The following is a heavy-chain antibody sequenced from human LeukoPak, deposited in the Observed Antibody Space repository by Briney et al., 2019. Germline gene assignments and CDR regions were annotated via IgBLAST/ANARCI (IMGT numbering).Heavy chain of an antibody. Sequence: ASVKVSCKASGYTFTSYGISWVRQAPGKGLEWMGLVDPEDGETIYAEKFQGRVTITADTSTDTAYMELSSLRSEDTAVYYCATDLKKTDAFDIWGQGTMVTVSS. V-gene: IGHV1-69-2*01. CDR3: ATDLKKTDAFDI. CDR1: GYTFTSYG. CDR2: VDPEDGET. J-gene: IGHJ3*02.